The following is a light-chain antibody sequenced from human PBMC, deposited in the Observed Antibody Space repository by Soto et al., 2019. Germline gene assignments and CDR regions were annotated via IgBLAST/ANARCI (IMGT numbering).Light chain of an antibody. J-gene: IGKJ3*01. CDR2: SAS. CDR3: HQYNSWPAN. V-gene: IGKV3-15*01. CDR1: QSVGSN. Sequence: EIVMTQSPVTLSVSPGEGATLSCRASQSVGSNLAWYQQKPGQAPRLLMYSASTRATGVPVRFSGSGSGTEFALSISSLQSEDFAVYYCHQYNSWPANFGPGTKVDI.